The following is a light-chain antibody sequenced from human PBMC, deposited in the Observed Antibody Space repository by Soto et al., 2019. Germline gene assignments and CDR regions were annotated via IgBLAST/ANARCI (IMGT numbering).Light chain of an antibody. V-gene: IGKV1-5*03. CDR2: KAS. CDR3: QQYNSQWT. CDR1: QSISSW. J-gene: IGKJ1*01. Sequence: IQMTQSPSPLSASVGDRVTITCRASQSISSWLAWYQQKPGRAPKILIYKASSLESGVPSRFSGSGSGTEFTLTISSLQPDDFATYYCQQYNSQWTFGQGTKVDI.